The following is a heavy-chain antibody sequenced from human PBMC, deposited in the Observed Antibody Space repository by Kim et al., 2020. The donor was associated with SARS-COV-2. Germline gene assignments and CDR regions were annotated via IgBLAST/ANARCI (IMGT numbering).Heavy chain of an antibody. D-gene: IGHD4-17*01. Sequence: GGSLRLSCAASGFTFSSYSMNWVRQAPGKGLEWVASISSSGSYIYYADSVKGRFTISRDNAKNSLYLQMNSLRAEDTAVYYCARDHGDYFSPFDYWGQGTLVTVSS. CDR3: ARDHGDYFSPFDY. J-gene: IGHJ4*02. CDR2: ISSSGSYI. CDR1: GFTFSSYS. V-gene: IGHV3-21*01.